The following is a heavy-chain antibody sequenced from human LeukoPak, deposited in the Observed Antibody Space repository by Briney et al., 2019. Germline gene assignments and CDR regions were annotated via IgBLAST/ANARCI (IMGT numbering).Heavy chain of an antibody. Sequence: GGSLRLSCAASGFTFDDYAMHWVRHAPGKGLEWVSGISWNSGSIGYADSVKGRFTISRDNDKNSLYLQMNSLRAEDTALYYRAKDMTPGIVGATNYWGQGTLVTVSS. D-gene: IGHD1-26*01. CDR2: ISWNSGSI. CDR3: AKDMTPGIVGATNY. CDR1: GFTFDDYA. J-gene: IGHJ4*02. V-gene: IGHV3-9*01.